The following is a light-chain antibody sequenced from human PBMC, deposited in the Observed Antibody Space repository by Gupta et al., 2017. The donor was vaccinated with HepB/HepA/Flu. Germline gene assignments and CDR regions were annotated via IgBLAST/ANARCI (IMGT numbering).Light chain of an antibody. J-gene: IGKJ2*01. CDR3: QQYNDWPPFT. CDR1: RSVSSN. Sequence: EIVMTQSPATLSVSPGERATISCRASRSVSSNLAWYQQKPGQAPRLLIYSVSTRATGVPARFSGSGFGKEFTLTISSRQSEDFAVFYCQQYNDWPPFTFGQGTKLEIK. CDR2: SVS. V-gene: IGKV3-15*01.